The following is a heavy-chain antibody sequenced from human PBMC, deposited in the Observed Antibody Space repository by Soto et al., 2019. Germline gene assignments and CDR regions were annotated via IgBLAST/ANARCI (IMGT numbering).Heavy chain of an antibody. CDR1: GFTFSTYD. Sequence: GGSLRLSCAASGFTFSTYDMHWVRQATGKGLEWVSGIGIAGDAYYPDSVKGRFTISRENAKNSLYLQMNNLRAGDTAVYYCARSSSSYLYMDVWGKGTTVTVSS. J-gene: IGHJ6*03. D-gene: IGHD6-6*01. CDR2: IGIAGDA. V-gene: IGHV3-13*01. CDR3: ARSSSSYLYMDV.